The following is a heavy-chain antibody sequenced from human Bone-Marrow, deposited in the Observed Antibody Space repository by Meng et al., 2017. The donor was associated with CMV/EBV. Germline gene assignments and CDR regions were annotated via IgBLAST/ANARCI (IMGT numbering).Heavy chain of an antibody. CDR3: ARVLLDVRGWYYQGMDV. CDR2: ISGSGGST. CDR1: GFTFSSYA. D-gene: IGHD6-19*01. Sequence: GGSLRLSCAASGFTFSSYAMSWVRQAPGKGLEWVSAISGSGGSTYYADSVKGRFTISRDNSKNTLYLQMNSLRAEDTAVYYCARVLLDVRGWYYQGMDVWGQGTTVTVSS. J-gene: IGHJ6*02. V-gene: IGHV3-23*01.